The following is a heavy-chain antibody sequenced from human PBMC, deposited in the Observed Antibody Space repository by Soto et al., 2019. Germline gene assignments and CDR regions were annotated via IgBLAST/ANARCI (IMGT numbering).Heavy chain of an antibody. CDR2: ISGNGRII. Sequence: QVPLVESGGGLVKPGGSLRLSCATSGFIFSDYYMHWIRQAPGKGLEWISYISGNGRIIQYADSAKGRFTISRDNAQNSLYLQMSSLRAEDTALYFCARDFDADSRTDFDYWGQGTLVTVSS. CDR3: ARDFDADSRTDFDY. CDR1: GFIFSDYY. J-gene: IGHJ4*02. D-gene: IGHD4-17*01. V-gene: IGHV3-11*01.